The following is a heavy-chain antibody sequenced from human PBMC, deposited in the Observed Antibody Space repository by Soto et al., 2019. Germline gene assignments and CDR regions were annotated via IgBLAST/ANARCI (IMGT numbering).Heavy chain of an antibody. Sequence: QVQMVESGGGVVQPGRSLRLSCAASGFTFSRYGIHWVRQAPGKGLEWVAAIWFDGSDKYYVDSVKGRFTISRDNSKNTVYLQMNSLRAEDTAVYHCARLYCSSASCYSVGGFDIWGRGTIVTVSS. CDR2: IWFDGSDK. V-gene: IGHV3-33*01. J-gene: IGHJ3*02. D-gene: IGHD2-2*01. CDR3: ARLYCSSASCYSVGGFDI. CDR1: GFTFSRYG.